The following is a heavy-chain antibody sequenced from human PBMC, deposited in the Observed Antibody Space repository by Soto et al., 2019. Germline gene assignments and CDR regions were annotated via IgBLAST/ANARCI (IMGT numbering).Heavy chain of an antibody. D-gene: IGHD1-26*01. CDR3: AREPATAKREGVDF. V-gene: IGHV1-2*02. CDR1: GYTFSDYY. Sequence: ASVKVSCKASGYTFSDYYIHWVRQAPGQGLEWMGWINPNSGGTKYAPKFLGGVTMTRDTSITTAYMELSRLRSGDTAVYYCAREPATAKREGVDFWGQGTRVTVSS. J-gene: IGHJ4*02. CDR2: INPNSGGT.